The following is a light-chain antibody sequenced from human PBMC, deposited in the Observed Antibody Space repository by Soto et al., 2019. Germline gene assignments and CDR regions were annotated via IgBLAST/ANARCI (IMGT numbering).Light chain of an antibody. CDR1: QSVSSSY. V-gene: IGKV3-20*01. Sequence: EIVLTQSPGTLSLSPGERATLSCRASQSVSSSYLAWYQQKPGQAPRPLIYGASSRATGIPDRFSGSGSGTDFTLTISRLEPEDFAGYYGQQYGSSPYTFGQGTKLEIK. CDR3: QQYGSSPYT. CDR2: GAS. J-gene: IGKJ2*01.